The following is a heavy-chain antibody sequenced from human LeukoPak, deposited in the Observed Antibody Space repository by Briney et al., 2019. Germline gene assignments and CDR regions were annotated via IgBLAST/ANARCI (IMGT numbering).Heavy chain of an antibody. CDR2: VSGDGYTT. J-gene: IGHJ6*02. V-gene: IGHV3-43*02. D-gene: IGHD3-3*01. CDR1: GFTFDDPA. Sequence: GGSLRLSCAASGFTFDDPAMHWVRQAPGKGLEWVSLVSGDGYTTFYADSVKGRFTISRDNSKNSLYLQIISLRAEDTALYYCAKDIRATYYAMDVWGQGTTVTVS. CDR3: AKDIRATYYAMDV.